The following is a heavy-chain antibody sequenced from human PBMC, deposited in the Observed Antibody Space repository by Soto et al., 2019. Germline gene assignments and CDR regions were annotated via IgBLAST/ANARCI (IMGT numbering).Heavy chain of an antibody. D-gene: IGHD6-13*01. Sequence: GGSLRLSCAASGFTFSSYSMNWVRQAPGKGLEWVSSISSSSSYIYYADSAKGRFTISRDNAKNSLYLQMNSLRAEDTAVYYCARLLPPIAAAGLDYWGQGTLVTVSS. CDR2: ISSSSSYI. V-gene: IGHV3-21*01. CDR3: ARLLPPIAAAGLDY. CDR1: GFTFSSYS. J-gene: IGHJ4*02.